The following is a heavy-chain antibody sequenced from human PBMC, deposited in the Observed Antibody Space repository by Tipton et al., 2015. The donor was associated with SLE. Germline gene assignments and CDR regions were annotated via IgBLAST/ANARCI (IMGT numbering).Heavy chain of an antibody. CDR3: ARVDSSGYYEIHSLDY. J-gene: IGHJ4*02. Sequence: TLSLTCAVYGGSFSQYYWSWIRQSPGKGLEWIGEINHSGRTIYNPSLKSRVTLSVDTSKNQFSLRLSSVTAADTAVYYCARVDSSGYYEIHSLDYWGQGTLVTVSS. CDR2: INHSGRT. V-gene: IGHV4-34*01. D-gene: IGHD3-22*01. CDR1: GGSFSQYY.